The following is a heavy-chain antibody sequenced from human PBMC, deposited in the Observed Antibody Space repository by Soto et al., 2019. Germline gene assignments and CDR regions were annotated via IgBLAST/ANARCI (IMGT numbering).Heavy chain of an antibody. V-gene: IGHV3-23*01. Sequence: GGSLRLSCAASGFPFSSYAISWVRQAPGRGLEWVAASTGAGGGTYNLEAVKGRFTVSRDSSKKTVYLQLDGLRAEDTAVYYCAKGHSDYQGDYNYYGMDVWGQGTTVTVSS. D-gene: IGHD6-25*01. CDR3: AKGHSDYQGDYNYYGMDV. CDR1: GFPFSSYA. CDR2: STGAGGGT. J-gene: IGHJ6*02.